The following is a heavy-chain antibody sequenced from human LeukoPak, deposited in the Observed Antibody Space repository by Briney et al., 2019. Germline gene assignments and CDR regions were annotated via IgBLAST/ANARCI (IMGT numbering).Heavy chain of an antibody. D-gene: IGHD4-17*01. CDR1: DDSFSSHY. Sequence: SETLSLTCAVSDDSFSSHYWTWIRQPPGKGLEWIGYISYIGSTNYNPSLKSRVTISIDSSRNQFSLRLSSVTAADTAVYYCARDLVTVTKGFDIWGQGTMVSVSS. CDR2: ISYIGST. J-gene: IGHJ3*02. CDR3: ARDLVTVTKGFDI. V-gene: IGHV4-59*11.